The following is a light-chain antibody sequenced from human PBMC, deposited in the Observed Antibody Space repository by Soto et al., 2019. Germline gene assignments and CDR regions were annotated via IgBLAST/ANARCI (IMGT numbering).Light chain of an antibody. CDR3: QQYTTSPFT. CDR1: QSVGSNY. CDR2: GAS. J-gene: IGKJ3*01. V-gene: IGKV3-20*01. Sequence: EIVLTQSPGTLSLSPGERATLYCRASQSVGSNYLAWYQQKPGQAPRVLIYGASSRATGIPDRFSGSGSGADFTLTISRLEPEDFAVYYCQQYTTSPFTCGRGTKVDIK.